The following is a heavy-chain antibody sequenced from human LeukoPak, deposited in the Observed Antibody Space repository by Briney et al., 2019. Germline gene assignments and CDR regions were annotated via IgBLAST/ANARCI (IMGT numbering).Heavy chain of an antibody. Sequence: SETLSLTCTVSGGSISSYYWSWIRQPPGKGLEWIAYISDIGSINYNPSLKSRVTISLDTSKNQFSLKLSSVTGADTAVYYCAGHHPRNTVDFWGQGTLVTVSS. CDR1: GGSISSYY. D-gene: IGHD2/OR15-2a*01. CDR3: AGHHPRNTVDF. V-gene: IGHV4-59*08. CDR2: ISDIGSI. J-gene: IGHJ4*02.